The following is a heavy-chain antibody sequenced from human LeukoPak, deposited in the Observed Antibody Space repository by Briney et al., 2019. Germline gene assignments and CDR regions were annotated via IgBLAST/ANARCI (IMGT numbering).Heavy chain of an antibody. Sequence: SETLSLTCTVSGGSIGGHYWTWIRQSPVKGLEWIGDISNSGSTSYNPSLKSRVTISIDTSKNQFSLKLSSVTAADTAVYYCGRDALVGYFSYYYMDVWGKGTTVTVSS. V-gene: IGHV4-59*11. CDR3: GRDALVGYFSYYYMDV. J-gene: IGHJ6*03. CDR1: GGSIGGHY. CDR2: ISNSGST. D-gene: IGHD2-15*01.